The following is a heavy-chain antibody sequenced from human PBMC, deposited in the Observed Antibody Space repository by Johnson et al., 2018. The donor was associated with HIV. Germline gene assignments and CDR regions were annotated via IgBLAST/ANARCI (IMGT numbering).Heavy chain of an antibody. CDR3: AKDPGRRDPHAFDI. CDR2: IRYDGSNK. J-gene: IGHJ3*02. CDR1: GFTFSSYG. V-gene: IGHV3-30*02. D-gene: IGHD2-15*01. Sequence: QVQLVESGGGVVQPGGSLRLSCPSSGFTFSSYGMHWVRQAPGKGLEWVAFIRYDGSNKYYADSVKGRFTISRDNSKNTLYLQMNSLRAEDTAVYYCAKDPGRRDPHAFDIWGQGTMVTVSS.